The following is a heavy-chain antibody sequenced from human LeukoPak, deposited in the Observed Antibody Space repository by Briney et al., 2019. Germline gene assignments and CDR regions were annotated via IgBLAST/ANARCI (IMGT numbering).Heavy chain of an antibody. CDR1: GYTFTSYG. D-gene: IGHD1-26*01. CDR2: ISAYNGNT. J-gene: IGHJ5*02. CDR3: ARVVGAGGSLDWFDP. V-gene: IGHV1-18*01. Sequence: GASVKVSCKASGYTFTSYGISWVRQAPGQGLEWMGWISAYNGNTNYAQKLQGRVTMTTDTSTSTAYMELRSLRSDDTAVYYCARVVGAGGSLDWFDPWGQGTLVTVSS.